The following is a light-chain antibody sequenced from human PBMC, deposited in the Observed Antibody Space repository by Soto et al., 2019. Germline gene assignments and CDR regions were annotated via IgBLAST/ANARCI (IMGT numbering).Light chain of an antibody. J-gene: IGKJ1*01. CDR3: QQYNGYSRT. CDR1: QTISSW. CDR2: KAS. V-gene: IGKV1-5*03. Sequence: DIQMTQSPSTLSASVGDRVTITCRASQTISSWLAWYQQKPGKAPKLLIYKASTLESGVPSRFSSSGSGTEFTLTISSLQPDDFATYYCQQYNGYSRTFGQGTKVDI.